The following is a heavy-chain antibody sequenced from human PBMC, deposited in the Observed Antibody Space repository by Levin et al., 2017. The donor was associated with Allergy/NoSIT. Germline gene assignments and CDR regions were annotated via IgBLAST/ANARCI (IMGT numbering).Heavy chain of an antibody. J-gene: IGHJ4*02. CDR3: ARNHAWYGAGYFDY. CDR1: GFTVSSTY. V-gene: IGHV3-66*02. Sequence: LSLTCAASGFTVSSTYMSWVRQAPGKGLEWVSVIYSGGDTYYADSVMGRFTISRDNSKNTLYLQMNSLRAEDTAVYYFARNHAWYGAGYFDYWGQGTLVSVSS. CDR2: IYSGGDT. D-gene: IGHD3-10*01.